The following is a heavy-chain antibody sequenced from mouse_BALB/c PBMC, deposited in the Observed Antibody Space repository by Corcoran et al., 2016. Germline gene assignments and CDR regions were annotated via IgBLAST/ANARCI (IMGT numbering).Heavy chain of an antibody. CDR1: GYTFTNYG. J-gene: IGHJ4*01. CDR3: ARRGDDADYYAMDY. V-gene: IGHV9-3-1*01. Sequence: QIQLVQSGPELKKPGETVKISCKASGYTFTNYGMNWVKQAPGKGLKWMGWINTYTGEPTYADDFKGRFAFSLETSASTAYLQINNLKNEDTATYFCARRGDDADYYAMDYWGQGTSVTVSS. D-gene: IGHD2-12*01. CDR2: INTYTGEP.